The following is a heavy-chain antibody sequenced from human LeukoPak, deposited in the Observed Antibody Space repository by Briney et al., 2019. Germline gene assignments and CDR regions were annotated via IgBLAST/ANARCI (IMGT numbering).Heavy chain of an antibody. V-gene: IGHV4-4*07. CDR1: GGSINNYY. CDR2: LYSSGST. Sequence: PSETLSLTCTVSGGSINNYYWNWIRQPAGKGLEWIGRLYSSGSTDYNPSLKSRVTMSVDTSKNQFSLKLSSVTAADTAIYYCARDGRAGSLFAYWGQGTLVTVSS. J-gene: IGHJ4*02. D-gene: IGHD6-19*01. CDR3: ARDGRAGSLFAY.